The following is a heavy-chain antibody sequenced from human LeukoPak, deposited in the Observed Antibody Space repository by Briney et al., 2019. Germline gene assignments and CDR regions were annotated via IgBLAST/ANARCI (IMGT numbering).Heavy chain of an antibody. V-gene: IGHV3-30*02. J-gene: IGHJ4*02. CDR1: GFTFSNYG. D-gene: IGHD3-10*01. CDR2: IRYDGGDK. CDR3: AKDLGKDLGGSGRPPTGIDY. Sequence: GGSLRLSCAASGFTFSNYGMHWVRQAPGKGLEWVAFIRYDGGDKDYADSVKGRFTISRDSSKSTLYLQMNSLRADDTALYYCAKDLGKDLGGSGRPPTGIDYWGQGTLVTVSS.